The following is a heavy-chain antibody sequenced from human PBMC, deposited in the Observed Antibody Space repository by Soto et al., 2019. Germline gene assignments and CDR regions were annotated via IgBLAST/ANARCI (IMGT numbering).Heavy chain of an antibody. CDR2: LSGSGTMR. CDR3: AKEAEENENLPIPGDN. V-gene: IGHV3-23*01. D-gene: IGHD1-7*01. Sequence: PGGSLRPSCAASGFSFSNYAMTWVSHAPGKGLEWVSGLSGSGTMRYYADSMRGRFIISRDNAKNTLFLQLHNLRVEDSAVYYCAKEAEENENLPIPGDNWGQGTPVTVSS. CDR1: GFSFSNYA. J-gene: IGHJ4*02.